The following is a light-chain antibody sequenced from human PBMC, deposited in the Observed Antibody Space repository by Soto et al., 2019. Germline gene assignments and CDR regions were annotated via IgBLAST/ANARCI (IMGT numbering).Light chain of an antibody. CDR1: SSDVGAYNY. V-gene: IGLV2-14*01. Sequence: QSVLTQPASVSGSLGQSITISCTGTSSDVGAYNYVSWYQQHPGKGPKLMIYDVSNRPSGVSDRFSGSKSGNTASLTISGLQAEDEAEYYCSSYTSSNSYVFGTGTKVTVL. CDR2: DVS. J-gene: IGLJ1*01. CDR3: SSYTSSNSYV.